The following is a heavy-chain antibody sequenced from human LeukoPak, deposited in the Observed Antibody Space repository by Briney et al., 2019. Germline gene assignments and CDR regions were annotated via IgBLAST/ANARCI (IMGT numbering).Heavy chain of an antibody. CDR1: GFTFSSYG. V-gene: IGHV3-21*01. D-gene: IGHD4-23*01. CDR2: ISRSSSYI. CDR3: ARGGVSVGGNFDY. J-gene: IGHJ4*02. Sequence: GGSLRLSCAASGFTFSSYGMNWVRQAPGKGLEWVSSISRSSSYIYYADSMKGRFTISRDNANNSLFLQMNSLRAEDTAVYYCARGGVSVGGNFDYWGQGTLVTVSS.